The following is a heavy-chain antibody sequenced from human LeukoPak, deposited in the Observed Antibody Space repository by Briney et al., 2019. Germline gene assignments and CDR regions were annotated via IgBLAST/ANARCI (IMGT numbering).Heavy chain of an antibody. Sequence: ASVKVSCKASGYTFTGYYIHWVRQAPGQGLEWMGWINPNSGGTNYAQKFQGRVTMTRDTSISTAYMDLSRLRSDDTAVYYCARGSIVGATFDYFDYWGQGTLVAVSS. D-gene: IGHD1-26*01. J-gene: IGHJ4*02. CDR2: INPNSGGT. CDR3: ARGSIVGATFDYFDY. V-gene: IGHV1-2*02. CDR1: GYTFTGYY.